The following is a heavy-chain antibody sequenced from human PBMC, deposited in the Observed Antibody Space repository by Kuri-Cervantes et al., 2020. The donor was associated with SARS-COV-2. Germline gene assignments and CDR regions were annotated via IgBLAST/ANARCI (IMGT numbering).Heavy chain of an antibody. J-gene: IGHJ4*02. CDR1: GGSISSSSYY. Sequence: SETLSLTCTVSGGSISSSSYYWGWIRQPPGKGLEWIGSIYYSGSTYYNPSLKSRATISVDTSKNQFSLKLSSVTAADTAVYYCARTSGYYSDYFDYWGQGTLVTVSS. CDR2: IYYSGST. CDR3: ARTSGYYSDYFDY. D-gene: IGHD3-22*01. V-gene: IGHV4-39*01.